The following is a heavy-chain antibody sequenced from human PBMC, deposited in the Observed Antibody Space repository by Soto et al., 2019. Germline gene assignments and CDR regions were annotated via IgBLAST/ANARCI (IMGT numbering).Heavy chain of an antibody. Sequence: ASETLSLTCAVSGVSLTSGNWWTWVRQSPQRGLEYIGEIFHDGTANYYPSFERRVAMSVDTSRNQFSLKLTSVTAADTAVYFCARLVYDTRLNYMYFDFWGPGTLVTVSS. CDR2: IFHDGTA. CDR1: GVSLTSGNW. V-gene: IGHV4-4*02. J-gene: IGHJ4*02. CDR3: ARLVYDTRLNYMYFDF. D-gene: IGHD3-10*01.